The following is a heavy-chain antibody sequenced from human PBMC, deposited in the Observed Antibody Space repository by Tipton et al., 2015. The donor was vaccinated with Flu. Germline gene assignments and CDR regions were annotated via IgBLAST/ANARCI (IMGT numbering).Heavy chain of an antibody. CDR1: GGSISSSSYY. Sequence: TLSLTCTVSGGSISSSSYYWGWIRQPPGKGLVWIGSIYYSGSTYYNPSLKSRVTISIDTSKNQFSLKLSTVTAAATAVYCCARTRGYDAFDIWGQGTRDTVSS. CDR3: ARTRGYDAFDI. D-gene: IGHD5-12*01. CDR2: IYYSGST. J-gene: IGHJ3*02. V-gene: IGHV4-39*07.